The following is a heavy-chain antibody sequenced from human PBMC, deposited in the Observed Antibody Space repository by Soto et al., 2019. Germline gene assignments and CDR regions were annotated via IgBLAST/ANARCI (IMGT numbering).Heavy chain of an antibody. V-gene: IGHV4-30-4*01. D-gene: IGHD6-13*01. CDR3: GRAHRDLQQLVQYYDSMDV. CDR1: GGSITSGDYY. Sequence: QVQLQESGPGLVKPSQTLSLTCTVSGGSITSGDYYWSWIRQPPGKGLEWIGHIHYSGSTYHNPSRKSRLTISGDTSTNQFSMKLTSVTAADTAVYYCGRAHRDLQQLVQYYDSMDVWGQGTTVTVSS. CDR2: IHYSGST. J-gene: IGHJ6*02.